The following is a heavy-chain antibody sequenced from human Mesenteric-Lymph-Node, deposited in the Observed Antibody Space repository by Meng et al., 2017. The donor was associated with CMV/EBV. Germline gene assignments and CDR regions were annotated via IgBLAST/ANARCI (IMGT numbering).Heavy chain of an antibody. D-gene: IGHD6-19*01. CDR3: ADDSSGWYRGAFDI. J-gene: IGHJ3*02. Sequence: GSLRLSCTVSGGSISSSSYYWDWIRQPPGKGLEWIGSIFYTGSTYYNPSLKSRVTISVDTSKNRFSLKLSSVTAADTAVYYCADDSSGWYRGAFDIWGQGTMVTVSS. V-gene: IGHV4-39*01. CDR2: IFYTGST. CDR1: GGSISSSSYY.